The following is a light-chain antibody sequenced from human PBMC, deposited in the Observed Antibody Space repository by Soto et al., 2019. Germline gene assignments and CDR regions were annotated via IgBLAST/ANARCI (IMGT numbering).Light chain of an antibody. J-gene: IGKJ2*01. CDR3: QKRNRWLRT. V-gene: IGKV3-11*01. CDR2: EAA. Sequence: EIVLTQSPATLSLSPGECATLSCRASQSVSNYLAWYQQKPGQAPRLLMYEAANRATVIPARFSGSGSGTDFTLTISSLEPEDIAVYYWQKRNRWLRTFGQGTKLEIK. CDR1: QSVSNY.